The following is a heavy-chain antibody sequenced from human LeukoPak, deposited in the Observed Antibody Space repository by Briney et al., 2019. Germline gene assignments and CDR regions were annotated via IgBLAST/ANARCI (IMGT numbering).Heavy chain of an antibody. CDR1: GFTFSGYW. CDR3: ARNNGMDV. J-gene: IGHJ6*02. V-gene: IGHV3-7*03. CDR2: VNRDGSET. Sequence: GGSLRLSCAASGFTFSGYWMVWVRQVPGRGPEWVANVNRDGSETYYLDSVKGRFTISKDNAKNSLYLQMNSLRAEDTALYHCARNNGMDVWGQGTTVIVSS.